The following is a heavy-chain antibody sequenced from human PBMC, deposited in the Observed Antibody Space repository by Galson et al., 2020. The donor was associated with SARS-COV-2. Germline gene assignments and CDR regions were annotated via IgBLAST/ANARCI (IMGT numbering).Heavy chain of an antibody. Sequence: GESLKISCATSGFTFNSYGMHWVRQAPGKGLEWVAVISYDGSEIHYADSVKGRFTISRDSSKNTVVLQMTRLRPEDTAVYYCARDLDDGPDYDYGVLDVWGQGTMVTVSS. V-gene: IGHV3-30*03. CDR3: ARDLDDGPDYDYGVLDV. CDR1: GFTFNSYG. J-gene: IGHJ3*01. CDR2: ISYDGSEI. D-gene: IGHD3-16*01.